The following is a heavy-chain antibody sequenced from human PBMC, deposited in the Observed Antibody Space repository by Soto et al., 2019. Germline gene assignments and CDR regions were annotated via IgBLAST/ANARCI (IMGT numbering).Heavy chain of an antibody. CDR1: GYTFTSYA. CDR3: AGDRDYYDSSGYYYLNGNWFDP. CDR2: INAGNGNT. V-gene: IGHV1-3*01. D-gene: IGHD3-22*01. J-gene: IGHJ5*02. Sequence: ASVKVSCKASGYTFTSYAMHLVRQAPGQRLYWMGLINAGNGNTKYSQKSQCRVTITRDTSASTAYMELSSLRSEDTAVYYCAGDRDYYDSSGYYYLNGNWFDPWGQGTLVTVS.